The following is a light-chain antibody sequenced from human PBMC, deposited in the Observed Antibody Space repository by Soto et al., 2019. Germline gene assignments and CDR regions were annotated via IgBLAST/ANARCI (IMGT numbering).Light chain of an antibody. CDR2: TAS. V-gene: IGKV3-20*01. Sequence: IVLTQSPGTLSLSPGEGATLSCRASQSVSRNYLAWYQQQPGQVPRLLIYTASRRATGIPDRFSGSGSGTDFTLTISRLEPEDSAVYYCQQYSRAPITFGQGTRLEIK. J-gene: IGKJ5*01. CDR3: QQYSRAPIT. CDR1: QSVSRNY.